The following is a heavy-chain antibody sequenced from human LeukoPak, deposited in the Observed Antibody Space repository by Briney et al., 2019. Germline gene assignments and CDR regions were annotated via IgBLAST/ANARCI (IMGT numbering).Heavy chain of an antibody. Sequence: SETLSLTCAVYGGSFSGYYWSWIRQPPGKGLEWIGEINHSGSTNYNPSLKSRVTISVDTSKNQFSLKLSSVTAADTAVYYCARLKIAARPLGFDYWGQGTLVTVSS. CDR3: ARLKIAARPLGFDY. D-gene: IGHD6-6*01. CDR1: GGSFSGYY. J-gene: IGHJ4*02. V-gene: IGHV4-34*01. CDR2: INHSGST.